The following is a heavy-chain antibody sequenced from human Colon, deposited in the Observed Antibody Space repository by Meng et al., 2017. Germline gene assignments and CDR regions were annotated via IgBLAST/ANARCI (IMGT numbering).Heavy chain of an antibody. Sequence: EVQLVESGGALVKPGGSLRLSCAASGFTFSNAWMSWVCQAPGKGLEWVGRIKSKADGGTADYAAPVNGRFSISRDDSKNTLYLQMNSLKTEDTAVYYCGGNNYGYDYWGQGTLVTVSS. V-gene: IGHV3-15*02. D-gene: IGHD5-18*01. CDR3: GGNNYGYDY. J-gene: IGHJ4*02. CDR1: GFTFSNAW. CDR2: IKSKADGGTA.